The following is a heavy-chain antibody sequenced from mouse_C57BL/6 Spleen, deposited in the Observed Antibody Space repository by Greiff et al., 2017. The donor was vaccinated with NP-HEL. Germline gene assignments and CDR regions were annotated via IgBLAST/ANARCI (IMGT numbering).Heavy chain of an antibody. Sequence: VQLQQSGPELVKPGASVKIPCKASGYTFTDYNMDWVKQSHGKSLEWIGDINPNNGGTIYNQKFKGKATLTVDKSSSTAYMELRSLTSEDTAVYDCARSYYGSRGYFDYWGQGTTLTVSS. CDR3: ARSYYGSRGYFDY. V-gene: IGHV1-18*01. CDR2: INPNNGGT. D-gene: IGHD1-1*01. J-gene: IGHJ2*01. CDR1: GYTFTDYN.